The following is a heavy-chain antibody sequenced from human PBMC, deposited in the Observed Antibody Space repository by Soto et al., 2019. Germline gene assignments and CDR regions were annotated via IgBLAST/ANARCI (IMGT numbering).Heavy chain of an antibody. Sequence: GGSLRLSCAASGFTFSSYAMSWVRQAPGKGLEWVSAISGSGGSTYYADSVKGRFTISRDNSKNTLYLQMNSLRAEGTAVYYCAKDPRYYGSGSYFTSSSLNWFDPWGQGTLVTVSS. CDR2: ISGSGGST. D-gene: IGHD3-10*01. CDR1: GFTFSSYA. CDR3: AKDPRYYGSGSYFTSSSLNWFDP. V-gene: IGHV3-23*01. J-gene: IGHJ5*02.